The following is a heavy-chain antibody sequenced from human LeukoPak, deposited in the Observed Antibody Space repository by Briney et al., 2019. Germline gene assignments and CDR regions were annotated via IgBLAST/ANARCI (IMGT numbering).Heavy chain of an antibody. J-gene: IGHJ4*02. CDR1: GYSISSGYY. CDR3: ARDRGNDFWSGSPDY. Sequence: ASETLSLTCTVSGYSISSGYYWGWIRQPPGKGLEWIGVIYHSGRTDYNPSLKSRVTISEDTSKNQFSLKLSSVTAADTAVYYCARDRGNDFWSGSPDYWGQGTLVTVSS. V-gene: IGHV4-38-2*02. D-gene: IGHD3-3*01. CDR2: IYHSGRT.